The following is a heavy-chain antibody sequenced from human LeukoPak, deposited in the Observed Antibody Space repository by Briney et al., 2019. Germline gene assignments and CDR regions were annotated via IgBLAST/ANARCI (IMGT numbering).Heavy chain of an antibody. CDR3: ARDYYDRFDP. D-gene: IGHD3-22*01. J-gene: IGHJ5*02. Sequence: SETLSLTCAVYGGSFSGYYWSWIRQPPGKGLEWIGEINHSGSTNYNPSLESRVTISVDTSKNQFSLKLSSVTAADTAVYYCARDYYDRFDPWGQGTLVTVSS. CDR2: INHSGST. CDR1: GGSFSGYY. V-gene: IGHV4-34*01.